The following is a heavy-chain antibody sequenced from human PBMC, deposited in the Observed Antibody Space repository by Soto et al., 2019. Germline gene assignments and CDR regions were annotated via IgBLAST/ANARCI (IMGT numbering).Heavy chain of an antibody. CDR2: INHSGST. V-gene: IGHV4-34*01. CDR1: GGSFSGYY. Sequence: QVQLQQWGAGLLKPSETLSLTCAVYGGSFSGYYWSWIRQPPGKGLEWIGEINHSGSTNYNPSLKSRVTISVDTSKNQFSLKLSSVTGADTAVYYCARAPIVVVVAATGGIFDYWGQGTLVTVSS. CDR3: ARAPIVVVVAATGGIFDY. D-gene: IGHD2-15*01. J-gene: IGHJ4*02.